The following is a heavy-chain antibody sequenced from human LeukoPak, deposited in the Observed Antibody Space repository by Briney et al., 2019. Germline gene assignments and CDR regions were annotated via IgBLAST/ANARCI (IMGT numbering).Heavy chain of an antibody. Sequence: GASVKVSCKASGYTFTSYAMNWVRQAPGQGLEWMGWINPNSGGTNYAQKFQGRVTMTRDTSISTAYMELSRLRSDDTAVYYCARLAQQLVPYYYMDVWGKGTTVTISS. J-gene: IGHJ6*03. CDR1: GYTFTSYA. V-gene: IGHV1-2*02. CDR3: ARLAQQLVPYYYMDV. CDR2: INPNSGGT. D-gene: IGHD6-13*01.